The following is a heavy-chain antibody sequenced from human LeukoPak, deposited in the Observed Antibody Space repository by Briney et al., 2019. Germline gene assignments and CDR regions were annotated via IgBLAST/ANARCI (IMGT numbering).Heavy chain of an antibody. CDR1: GFTFSSYE. D-gene: IGHD3-22*01. CDR3: ARVRGHYDSSGYNPLWY. Sequence: GGSLRLSCAASGFTFSSYEMNWVRQAPGKGLEWVSYISSSGSTIYYADSVKGRFTISRDNAKNSLYLQMNSLRAEDTAVYYCARVRGHYDSSGYNPLWYWGQGTLVTVSS. V-gene: IGHV3-48*03. CDR2: ISSSGSTI. J-gene: IGHJ4*02.